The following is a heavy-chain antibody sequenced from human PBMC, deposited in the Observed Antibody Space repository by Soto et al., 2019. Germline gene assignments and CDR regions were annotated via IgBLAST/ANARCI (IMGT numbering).Heavy chain of an antibody. CDR1: GGTFSSSG. J-gene: IGHJ6*02. CDR3: ARWPQPRYTADPYAVDV. CDR2: IVPSLDTT. V-gene: IGHV1-69*11. D-gene: IGHD3-16*02. Sequence: SVKVSCKASGGTFSSSGFSWVRQAPGQGLEWMGMIVPSLDTTNYAQKFQARVTITADEVTSTAYMELRSLRSEDTAVYYCARWPQPRYTADPYAVDVWGQGTRVTVSS.